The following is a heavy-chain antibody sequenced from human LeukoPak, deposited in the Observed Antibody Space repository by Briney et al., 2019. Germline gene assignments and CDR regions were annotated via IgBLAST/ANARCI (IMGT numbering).Heavy chain of an antibody. V-gene: IGHV3-48*04. CDR1: GFTFSSYS. Sequence: GSLRLSCAASGFTFSSYSMNWVRQAPGKGLEWVSYISSSSSTIYYADSVKGRFTISRDNAKNSLYLQMNSLRAEDTAVYYCARDWYYDYVWGSYRPPGYWGQGTLVTVSS. J-gene: IGHJ4*02. CDR3: ARDWYYDYVWGSYRPPGY. CDR2: ISSSSSTI. D-gene: IGHD3-16*02.